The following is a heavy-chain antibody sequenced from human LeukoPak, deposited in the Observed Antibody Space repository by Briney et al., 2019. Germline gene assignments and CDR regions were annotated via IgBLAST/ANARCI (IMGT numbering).Heavy chain of an antibody. V-gene: IGHV4-34*01. CDR3: ARGLQIAFWSGYFSNKNYFDY. CDR2: INHSGST. J-gene: IGHJ4*02. D-gene: IGHD3-3*01. Sequence: SETLSLTCAVYGGSFSGYYWSWIRQPPGKGLEWIGEINHSGSTNYNPSLKSRVTISVDTSKNQFSLKLSSVTAADTAVYYCARGLQIAFWSGYFSNKNYFDYWGQGTLVTVSS. CDR1: GGSFSGYY.